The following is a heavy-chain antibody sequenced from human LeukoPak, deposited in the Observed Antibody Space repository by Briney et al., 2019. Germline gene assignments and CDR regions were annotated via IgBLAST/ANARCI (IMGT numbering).Heavy chain of an antibody. CDR1: GYTFTGYY. D-gene: IGHD5-18*01. Sequence: ASVKVSCKASGYTFTGYYMHWVRHAPGQGLEWMVRINPNSGGTNYAQKFQRRVTRTRDTSISTAYMELSRLRSDDTAVYYCARGIQLWLRGSDWFDPWGQGTLVTVSS. J-gene: IGHJ5*02. CDR3: ARGIQLWLRGSDWFDP. V-gene: IGHV1-2*06. CDR2: INPNSGGT.